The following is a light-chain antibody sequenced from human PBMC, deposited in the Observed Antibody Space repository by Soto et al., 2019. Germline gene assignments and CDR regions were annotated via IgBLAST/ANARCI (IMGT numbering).Light chain of an antibody. V-gene: IGKV3D-20*02. J-gene: IGKJ5*01. Sequence: EIVLTPSPGTLSLSPGERATFSCRASQSLTNNYFAWYQQKPGRALRLLIDGASTRATGIPDRFSGSGSGTDFTLTISRLEPEDVAVYYCQQRSNWPTFGQGTRLEIK. CDR2: GAS. CDR3: QQRSNWPT. CDR1: QSLTNNY.